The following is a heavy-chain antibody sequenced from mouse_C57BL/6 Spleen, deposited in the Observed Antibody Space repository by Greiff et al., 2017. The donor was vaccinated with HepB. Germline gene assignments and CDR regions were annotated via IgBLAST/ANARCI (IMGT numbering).Heavy chain of an antibody. D-gene: IGHD3-2*02. V-gene: IGHV2-6*01. CDR2: IWGVGST. Sequence: VQGVESGPGLVAPSQSLSITCTVSGFSLTSYGVDWVRQSPGKGLEWLGVIWGVGSTNYNSALKSRLSISKDNSKSQVFLKMNSLQTDDTAMYYCASRAAQAPFAYWGQGTLVTVSA. J-gene: IGHJ3*01. CDR3: ASRAAQAPFAY. CDR1: GFSLTSYG.